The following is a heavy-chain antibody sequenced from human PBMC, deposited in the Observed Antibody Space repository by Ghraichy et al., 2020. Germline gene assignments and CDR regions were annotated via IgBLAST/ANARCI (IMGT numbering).Heavy chain of an antibody. CDR2: IPPAGST. CDR1: GDSMTRRSYY. V-gene: IGHV4-39*07. CDR3: ATARGADAGPRDY. D-gene: IGHD6-13*01. J-gene: IGHJ4*02. Sequence: SETLSLTCTVSGDSMTRRSYYWGWIRQSPGRGLEWLGTIPPAGSTSSRPSLPGRIPISVDTSTNYFSLKLPTLTAADTAMYYCATARGADAGPRDYWGQGTMVTVSS.